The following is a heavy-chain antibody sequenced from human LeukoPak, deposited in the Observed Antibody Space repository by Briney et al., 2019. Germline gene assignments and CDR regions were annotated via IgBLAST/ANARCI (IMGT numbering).Heavy chain of an antibody. Sequence: SETLSLTCTVTGGSISNYYWSWIRQPPGKGLEWIGYIYYTGITNYNPSPKSRVTISVDTSRNQLSLQLSSVTAADTAVYYCARREDNGDYPLDYWGQGTLVTVSS. J-gene: IGHJ4*02. D-gene: IGHD4-17*01. CDR1: GGSISNYY. CDR2: IYYTGIT. CDR3: ARREDNGDYPLDY. V-gene: IGHV4-59*08.